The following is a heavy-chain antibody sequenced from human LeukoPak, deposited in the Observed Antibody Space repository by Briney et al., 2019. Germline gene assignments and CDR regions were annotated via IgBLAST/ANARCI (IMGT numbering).Heavy chain of an antibody. CDR3: ARVTGYMIEDYFDY. CDR2: IYYSGST. V-gene: IGHV4-59*01. D-gene: IGHD6-13*01. CDR1: GGSISSNY. J-gene: IGHJ4*02. Sequence: PSETLSLTSTVSGGSISSNYRSWIRQPPGKVLEWIGYIYYSGSTNYNPSLKSRVTISVETSKNPFSLKLSSVTAADTAVYYCARVTGYMIEDYFDYSGQGTLVTVSS.